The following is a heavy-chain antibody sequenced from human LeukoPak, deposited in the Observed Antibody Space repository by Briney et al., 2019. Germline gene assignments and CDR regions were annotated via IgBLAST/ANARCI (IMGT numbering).Heavy chain of an antibody. CDR1: GFTFSSFG. D-gene: IGHD3-3*01. V-gene: IGHV3-30*02. CDR3: AKDRRSGSTFGDAFDI. Sequence: GGSLRLSCAASGFTFSSFGIHWVRQAPGKGLEWVAFIRYDGSNKYYADSVKGRFTISRDNSKNTLYLQMNSLRAEDTAVYYCAKDRRSGSTFGDAFDIWGQGTMVTVSS. CDR2: IRYDGSNK. J-gene: IGHJ3*02.